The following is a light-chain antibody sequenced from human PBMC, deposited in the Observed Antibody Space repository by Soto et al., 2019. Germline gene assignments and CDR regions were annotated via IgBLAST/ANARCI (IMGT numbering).Light chain of an antibody. J-gene: IGKJ4*01. CDR1: QDISNF. V-gene: IGKV1-33*01. CDR2: DAS. CDR3: QQYDNFPLT. Sequence: DIQITHSPSSLSASVGDRVTITCQSSQDISNFLNWYQQRPGKAPKLLIYDASNLEAGVPSRFSGSGSETDFTFTISSLQPEDFATYYCQQYDNFPLTLGGGTKVDIK.